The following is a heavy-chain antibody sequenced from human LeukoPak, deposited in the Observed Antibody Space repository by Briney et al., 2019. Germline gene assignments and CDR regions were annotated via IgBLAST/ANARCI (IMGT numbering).Heavy chain of an antibody. CDR2: FDPEDGET. CDR1: GYTLTELS. J-gene: IGHJ4*02. CDR3: ATDLGLVPYYFDY. V-gene: IGHV1-24*01. Sequence: ASVKVSCKVSGYTLTELSMHWVRQAPGEGLEWMGGFDPEDGETIYAQKFQGRVTMTEDTSTDTAYMELSSLRSEDTAVYYCATDLGLVPYYFDYWGQGTLVTVSS. D-gene: IGHD6-19*01.